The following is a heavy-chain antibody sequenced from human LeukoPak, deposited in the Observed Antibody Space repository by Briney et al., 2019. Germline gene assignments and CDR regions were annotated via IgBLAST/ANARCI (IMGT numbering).Heavy chain of an antibody. Sequence: GGSLRLSCAASGFTFSSYAMHWVRQAPGKGLEWVAVISYDGSNKYYADSVKGRFTISRDNSKNTMFLQMNSLRADDTAVYYCAQDWRLIQFNHWGQGTLVTVSS. CDR1: GFTFSSYA. CDR3: AQDWRLIQFNH. D-gene: IGHD5-24*01. V-gene: IGHV3-30*04. J-gene: IGHJ5*02. CDR2: ISYDGSNK.